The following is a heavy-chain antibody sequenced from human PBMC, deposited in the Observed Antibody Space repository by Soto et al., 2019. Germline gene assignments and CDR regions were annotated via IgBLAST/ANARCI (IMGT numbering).Heavy chain of an antibody. CDR1: GFTFSSYE. D-gene: IGHD3-3*01. V-gene: IGHV3-48*03. CDR2: ISDSGRTI. Sequence: GGSLRLSCAASGFTFSSYEMNWVRQARGKGLEWVSYISDSGRTIYYADSVKGRFTVSRDNAQNSLFRQMNSLRAEDTAVYYCARDLLHYDFWSGYSAYFYYGMDVWGPGTTVTVSS. J-gene: IGHJ6*02. CDR3: ARDLLHYDFWSGYSAYFYYGMDV.